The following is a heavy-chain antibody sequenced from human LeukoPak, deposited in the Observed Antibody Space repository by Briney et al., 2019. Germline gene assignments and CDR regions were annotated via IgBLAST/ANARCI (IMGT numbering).Heavy chain of an antibody. CDR3: ARCLNTYYYDNSGYSPEHYYMDV. CDR2: IYASGSS. J-gene: IGHJ6*03. V-gene: IGHV4-4*07. CDR1: GDSISNYY. D-gene: IGHD3-22*01. Sequence: KASETLSLTCTVSGDSISNYYWSWVRQPAGKGLEWIGRIYASGSSNYNPSLKSRITMSVDTSKNQFSLKLISVTAADTAVYYCARCLNTYYYDNSGYSPEHYYMDVWGKGTTVIVSS.